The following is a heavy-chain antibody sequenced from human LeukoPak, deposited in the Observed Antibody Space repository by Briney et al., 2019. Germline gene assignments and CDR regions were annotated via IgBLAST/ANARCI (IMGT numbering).Heavy chain of an antibody. J-gene: IGHJ6*02. CDR3: AREGGYSYGSLGMDV. Sequence: ASVKVSCKASGYTFTGYYMHWVRQAPGQELEWMGWINPNSGGTNYAQKFQGRVTMTRDTSISTAYMELSRLRSDDTAVYYCAREGGYSYGSLGMDVWGQGTTVTVSS. CDR2: INPNSGGT. V-gene: IGHV1-2*02. CDR1: GYTFTGYY. D-gene: IGHD5-18*01.